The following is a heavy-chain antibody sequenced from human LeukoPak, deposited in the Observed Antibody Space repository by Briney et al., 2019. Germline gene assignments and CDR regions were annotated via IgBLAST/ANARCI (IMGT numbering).Heavy chain of an antibody. CDR2: IGTSSSII. CDR1: GFTFSSYS. D-gene: IGHD4-23*01. Sequence: GGSLRLSCAASGFTFSSYSMNWVRQTPGKGVEWVSYIGTSSSIIYCADSVKGRFTISRDSAKNSLYMQMNSLRDEDTAVYYCARHDYAGNSGDYWGQGTLVTVSS. CDR3: ARHDYAGNSGDY. V-gene: IGHV3-48*02. J-gene: IGHJ4*02.